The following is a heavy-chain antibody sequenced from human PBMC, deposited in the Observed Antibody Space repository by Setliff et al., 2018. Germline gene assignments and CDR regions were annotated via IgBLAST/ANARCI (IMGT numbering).Heavy chain of an antibody. V-gene: IGHV4-39*01. D-gene: IGHD2-2*01. J-gene: IGHJ6*03. CDR1: GGSISSSSYY. CDR3: ARLGGSSTSGGFYYFYYYMDV. CDR2: IYYSGST. Sequence: SETLSLTCTVSGGSISSSSYYWGWLRQPPGKGLEWIGSIYYSGSTYYNPSLKSRVTISVDTSKNQFSLNLSSVTAADTAVYYCARLGGSSTSGGFYYFYYYMDVWGKGTTVTVSS.